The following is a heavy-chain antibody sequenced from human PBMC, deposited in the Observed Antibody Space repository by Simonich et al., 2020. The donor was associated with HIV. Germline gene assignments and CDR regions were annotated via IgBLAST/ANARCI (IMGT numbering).Heavy chain of an antibody. Sequence: QVQLVQSGAEVKKPGSSVKVSCKASGGSFSSFAISWVRQAPGLGLEWVGWIIPIFGTANYAQMFKGRVTITADESTSTAYMELSSLRSEDTGIYYCARKGGGRGVYYFDYWGQGTLVTVSS. CDR1: GGSFSSFA. J-gene: IGHJ4*02. CDR3: ARKGGGRGVYYFDY. V-gene: IGHV1-69*13. CDR2: IIPIFGTA. D-gene: IGHD3-10*01.